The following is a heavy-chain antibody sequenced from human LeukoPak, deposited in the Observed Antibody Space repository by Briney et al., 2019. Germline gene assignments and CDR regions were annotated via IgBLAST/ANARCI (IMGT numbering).Heavy chain of an antibody. Sequence: GGSLRLSCAASGFTFSGSVMHWVRQASGKGLEWVGCITSKPNSYATVYAASVKVRFTISSDDSKNTAYLQMNSLKTEDTAVYYCTGGSGWYSPDYWGQGTLVTVSS. CDR3: TGGSGWYSPDY. D-gene: IGHD6-19*01. J-gene: IGHJ4*02. CDR2: ITSKPNSYAT. CDR1: GFTFSGSV. V-gene: IGHV3-73*01.